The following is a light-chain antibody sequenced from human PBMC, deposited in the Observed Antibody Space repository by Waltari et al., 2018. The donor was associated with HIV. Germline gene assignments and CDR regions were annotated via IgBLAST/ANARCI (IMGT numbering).Light chain of an antibody. Sequence: QSVLTQPPSASGTPGQRVTISCSGSTSNIGTEYVYWYHQLPGAAPRLLIYRDNQRPSGVPYRFSGSKSGTSASLAISGLRSEDESDYYCAAWDDSLGGVIFGGGTKLTVL. V-gene: IGLV1-47*01. CDR1: TSNIGTEY. J-gene: IGLJ2*01. CDR3: AAWDDSLGGVI. CDR2: RDN.